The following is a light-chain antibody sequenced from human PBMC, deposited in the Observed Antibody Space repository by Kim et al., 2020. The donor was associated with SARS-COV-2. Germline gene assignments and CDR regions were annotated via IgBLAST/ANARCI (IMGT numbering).Light chain of an antibody. CDR2: QDS. CDR1: KLGDKY. V-gene: IGLV3-1*01. CDR3: QAWDRSNYV. Sequence: SSELTQPPSVSVSPGQTASITCSGDKLGDKYACWYQQKPGQSPVLVIYQDSKRPSGIPERFSGSNSGNTATLTISGTQAMDEADYYCQAWDRSNYVFGTGTKVTVL. J-gene: IGLJ1*01.